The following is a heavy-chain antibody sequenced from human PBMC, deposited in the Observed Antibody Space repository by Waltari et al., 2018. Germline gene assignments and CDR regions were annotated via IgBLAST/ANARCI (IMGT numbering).Heavy chain of an antibody. CDR1: VGSISSGGYY. CDR3: ARDPGDYWFDP. Sequence: QVQLQESGPGLVKPSQPLSLTCTVSVGSISSGGYYWSWIRQHPGKGLEWIGDIYYSGSTYYNPSLKSRVTISVDTSKNQFSLKLSSVTAADTAVYYCARDPGDYWFDPWGQGTLVTVSS. D-gene: IGHD2-21*02. V-gene: IGHV4-31*03. J-gene: IGHJ5*02. CDR2: IYYSGST.